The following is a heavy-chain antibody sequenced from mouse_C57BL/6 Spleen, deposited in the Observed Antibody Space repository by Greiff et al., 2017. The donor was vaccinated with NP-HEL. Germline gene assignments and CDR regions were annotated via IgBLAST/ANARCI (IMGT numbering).Heavy chain of an antibody. CDR3: ARGGNYSNSWFAY. D-gene: IGHD2-5*01. Sequence: EVKLQESGGGLVKPGGSLKLSCAASGFTFSSYAMSWVRQTPEKRLEWVATISDGGSYTYYPDNVKGRFTISRDNAKNNLYLQMSHLKSEDTAMYYCARGGNYSNSWFAYWGQGTLVTVSA. J-gene: IGHJ3*01. CDR2: ISDGGSYT. CDR1: GFTFSSYA. V-gene: IGHV5-4*03.